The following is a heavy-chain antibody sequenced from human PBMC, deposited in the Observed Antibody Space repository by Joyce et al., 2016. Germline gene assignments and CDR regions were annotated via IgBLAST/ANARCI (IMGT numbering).Heavy chain of an antibody. CDR1: GFAFSTYA. Sequence: ALRLSCAASGFAFSTYAMVWVRQAPGKGLEWVAVISYDGSKKFYRDSVKGRFTISRNTSKNTLYLQMNSLRAEDTAVYYCARPNYDILTGGDTYYYGMDVWGQGTKVTVSS. CDR3: ARPNYDILTGGDTYYYGMDV. J-gene: IGHJ6*02. V-gene: IGHV3-30*04. D-gene: IGHD3-9*01. CDR2: ISYDGSKK.